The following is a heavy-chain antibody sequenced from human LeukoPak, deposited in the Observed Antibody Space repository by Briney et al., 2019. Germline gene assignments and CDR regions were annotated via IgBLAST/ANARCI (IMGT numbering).Heavy chain of an antibody. D-gene: IGHD3-10*01. V-gene: IGHV1-2*02. CDR2: INPNSGGT. Sequence: ASVKVSCKASGYTFSGYYMHWARQAPGQGLEWMGWINPNSGGTNYAQKFQGRVTMTRVTSISTAYMELSRLRSDDTAVYYCATGRSITSPPGGLPLMGYWGQGTLVTVSS. CDR1: GYTFSGYY. J-gene: IGHJ4*02. CDR3: ATGRSITSPPGGLPLMGY.